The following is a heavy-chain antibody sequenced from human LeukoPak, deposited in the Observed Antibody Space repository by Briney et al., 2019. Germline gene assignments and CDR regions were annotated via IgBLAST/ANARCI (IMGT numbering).Heavy chain of an antibody. V-gene: IGHV1-2*02. CDR3: ARDRSYCSSTSCPDFQH. Sequence: SVQVSRKASGYTFTGYYMHWVRQAPAQGLEWMGWINPNSGGTNYAQKFQGRVTMTRDTSISTAYMELSRLRSDDTAVYYCARDRSYCSSTSCPDFQHWGQGTLVTVSS. D-gene: IGHD2-2*01. CDR1: GYTFTGYY. CDR2: INPNSGGT. J-gene: IGHJ1*01.